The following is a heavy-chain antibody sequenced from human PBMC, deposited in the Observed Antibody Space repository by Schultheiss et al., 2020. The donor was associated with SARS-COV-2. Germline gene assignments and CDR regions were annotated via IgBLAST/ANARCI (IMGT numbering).Heavy chain of an antibody. CDR1: GFTFSSYE. V-gene: IGHV3-21*01. J-gene: IGHJ4*02. Sequence: GGSLRVSCAASGFTFSSYEMNWVRQAPGKGLEWVSSISSSSSYIYYADSVKGRFTISRDNAKNSLYLQMNSLRAEDTAVYYCARDPRQYYDFWSGYTEYYFDYWGQGTLVTVSS. CDR3: ARDPRQYYDFWSGYTEYYFDY. D-gene: IGHD3-3*01. CDR2: ISSSSSYI.